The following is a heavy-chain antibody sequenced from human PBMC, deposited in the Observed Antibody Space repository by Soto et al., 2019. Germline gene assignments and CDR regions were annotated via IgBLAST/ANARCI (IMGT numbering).Heavy chain of an antibody. Sequence: QVKLVQSESEAQKPGASVKVSCKASGYIFNNYGISWVRQAPGQGLEWMGWIYPKEGRINFGQKFQGRVTLTTYTSTRPAYIELSSLRFDNSAVYFCERDMDYNIDSWGQGRLLPVSS. V-gene: IGHV1-18*01. CDR3: ERDMDYNIDS. J-gene: IGHJ5*01. CDR1: GYIFNNYG. D-gene: IGHD4-4*01. CDR2: IYPKEGRI.